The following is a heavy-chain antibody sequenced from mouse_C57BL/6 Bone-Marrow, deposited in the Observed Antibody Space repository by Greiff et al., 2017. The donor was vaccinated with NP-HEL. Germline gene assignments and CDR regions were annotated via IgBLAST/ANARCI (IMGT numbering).Heavy chain of an antibody. J-gene: IGHJ3*01. V-gene: IGHV1-18*01. Sequence: EVQLQQSGPELVKPGASVKIPCKASGYTFTDYNMDWVKQSHGKSLEWIGDINPNNGGTSYNQKFKGKATLTVDKSSSTAYMELRSLTSEDSAVYYCARTDGSWFAYWGQGTLVTVSA. CDR1: GYTFTDYN. CDR2: INPNNGGT. CDR3: ARTDGSWFAY. D-gene: IGHD2-3*01.